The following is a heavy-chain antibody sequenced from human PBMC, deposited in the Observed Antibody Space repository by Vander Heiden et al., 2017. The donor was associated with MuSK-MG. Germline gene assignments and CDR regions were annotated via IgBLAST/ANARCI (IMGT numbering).Heavy chain of an antibody. CDR2: ISSSSSYT. Sequence: QVQLVESGGGLVKPGGSLRLSWEASGFTFSDYYMSWIRQAPGKGLEWVSYISSSSSYTNYADSVKGRFTISRDNAKNSLYLQMNSLRAEDTAVYYCARDLRPAEDYWGQGTLVTVSS. CDR1: GFTFSDYY. CDR3: ARDLRPAEDY. V-gene: IGHV3-11*05. J-gene: IGHJ4*02.